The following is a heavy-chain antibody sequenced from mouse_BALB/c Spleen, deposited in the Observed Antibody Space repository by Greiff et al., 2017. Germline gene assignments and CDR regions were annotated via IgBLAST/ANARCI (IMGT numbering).Heavy chain of an antibody. J-gene: IGHJ4*01. CDR2: ISYDGSN. CDR1: GYSITSGYY. CDR3: ARGGDYDGVMDY. Sequence: EVKLMESGPGLVKPSQSLSLTCSVTGYSITSGYYWNWIRQFPGNKLEWMGYISYDGSNNYNPSLKNRISITRDTSKNQFFLKLNSVTTEDTATYYCARGGDYDGVMDYWGQGTSVTVSS. V-gene: IGHV3-6*02. D-gene: IGHD2-4*01.